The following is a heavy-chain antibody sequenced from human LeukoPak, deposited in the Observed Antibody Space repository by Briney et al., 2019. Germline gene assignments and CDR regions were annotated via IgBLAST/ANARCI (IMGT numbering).Heavy chain of an antibody. J-gene: IGHJ4*02. Sequence: GGSLRLSCAASGFXFSSFAIHWVRRAPGKGLEWVAVIPYDGSNKDYADSVRGRFTISRDNSKNTLYLQMNSLRADDTAVYYCARGYGDLYSGFDYWGQGTLVTVSS. CDR1: GFXFSSFA. V-gene: IGHV3-30-3*01. CDR2: IPYDGSNK. CDR3: ARGYGDLYSGFDY. D-gene: IGHD4-17*01.